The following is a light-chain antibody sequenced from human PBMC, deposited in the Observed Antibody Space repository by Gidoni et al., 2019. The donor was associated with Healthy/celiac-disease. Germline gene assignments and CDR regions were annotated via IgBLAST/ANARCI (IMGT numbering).Light chain of an antibody. CDR1: QGISSY. Sequence: AIRMTQSPSSLSASTGDRVTITCRASQGISSYLAWYQQKPGKAPKLLIYAASTLQSGVPSRFSGSGSGTDFTLTISCLQSEDFATYYCQQYYSYPIFTFGPXTKVDIK. CDR2: AAS. V-gene: IGKV1-8*01. CDR3: QQYYSYPIFT. J-gene: IGKJ3*01.